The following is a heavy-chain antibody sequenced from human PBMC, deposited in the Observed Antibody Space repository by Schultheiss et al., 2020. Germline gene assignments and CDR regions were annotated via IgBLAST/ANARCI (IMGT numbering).Heavy chain of an antibody. Sequence: GGSLRLSCAASGFTFSRYGIHWVRQAPGKGLEWVAFISYDGSNKYYADSVKGRFTISRDNSKNTLYLQMNSLRAEDTAVYYCAKEGGNRTPYVDYWGQGTLVTVSS. CDR1: GFTFSRYG. J-gene: IGHJ4*02. V-gene: IGHV3-30*18. D-gene: IGHD3-16*01. CDR2: ISYDGSNK. CDR3: AKEGGNRTPYVDY.